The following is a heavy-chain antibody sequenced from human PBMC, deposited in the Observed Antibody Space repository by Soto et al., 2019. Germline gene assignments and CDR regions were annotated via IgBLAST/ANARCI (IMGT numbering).Heavy chain of an antibody. V-gene: IGHV6-1*01. CDR3: ARGQHLEHYYYYHGMDV. D-gene: IGHD6-13*01. CDR2: TYYRSKWYN. J-gene: IGHJ6*02. Sequence: SQTLSLTCAISGASVSSNSAAWNWIRQSPSRGLEWLGRTYYRSKWYNDYAVSVKSRITINPDTSKNQFSLQLNSVTPEDTAVYYCARGQHLEHYYYYHGMDVWGQGTTLTVTS. CDR1: GASVSSNSAA.